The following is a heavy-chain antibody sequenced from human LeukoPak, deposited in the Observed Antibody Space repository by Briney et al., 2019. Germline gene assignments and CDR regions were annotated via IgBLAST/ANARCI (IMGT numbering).Heavy chain of an antibody. J-gene: IGHJ4*02. CDR3: ARDWALGYCSSTSCYTNY. CDR2: ISSSSYI. V-gene: IGHV3-21*01. Sequence: GGSLRLSCAASGFTFSSYSMNWVRQAPGKGLEWVSSISSSSYIYYADSVKGRFTISRDNAKNSLYLQMNSLRAEDTAVYYCARDWALGYCSSTSCYTNYWGQGTLVTVSS. D-gene: IGHD2-2*02. CDR1: GFTFSSYS.